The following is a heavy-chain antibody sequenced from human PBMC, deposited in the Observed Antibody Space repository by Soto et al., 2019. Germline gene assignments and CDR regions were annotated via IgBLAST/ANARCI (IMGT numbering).Heavy chain of an antibody. CDR1: GGTFSSYA. CDR2: IIPIFGTA. D-gene: IGHD3-22*01. Sequence: SVKVSCNASGGTFSSYAISWVRQAPGQGLEWMGGIIPIFGTANYAQKFQGRVTITADESTSTAYMELSSLRSEDTAVYYCARYYYDSSGYLTGILDYWGQGTLVTVSS. CDR3: ARYYYDSSGYLTGILDY. J-gene: IGHJ4*02. V-gene: IGHV1-69*13.